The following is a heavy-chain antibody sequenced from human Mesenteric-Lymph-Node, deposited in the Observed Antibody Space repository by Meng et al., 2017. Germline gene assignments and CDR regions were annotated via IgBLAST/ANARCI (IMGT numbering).Heavy chain of an antibody. CDR3: ARLGLQTTGLNDC. CDR1: GYTFTSYG. D-gene: IGHD3-9*01. Sequence: QVHLSHSGADVKKPWASVKVSCKASGYTFTSYGITWVRQAPGQGFEWMGWISAYNGNTNYAQKLQGRVTMTTDTSTSTAYMELRSLRSDDTAVYYCARLGLQTTGLNDCWGQGTLVTVSS. V-gene: IGHV1-18*01. J-gene: IGHJ4*02. CDR2: ISAYNGNT.